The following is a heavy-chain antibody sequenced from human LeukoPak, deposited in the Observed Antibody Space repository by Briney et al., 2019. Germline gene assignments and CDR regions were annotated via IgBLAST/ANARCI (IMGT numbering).Heavy chain of an antibody. CDR3: ARGFGQVVPAAIGWFDP. J-gene: IGHJ5*02. CDR1: GGSLSGYY. Sequence: SETLSLTCAVYGGSLSGYYWSWIRQPPGKGLEWIGEINHSGSTNYNPSLKSRVTISVDTSKNQFSLKLSSVTAADTAVYYCARGFGQVVPAAIGWFDPWGQGTLVTVSS. CDR2: INHSGST. V-gene: IGHV4-34*01. D-gene: IGHD2-2*01.